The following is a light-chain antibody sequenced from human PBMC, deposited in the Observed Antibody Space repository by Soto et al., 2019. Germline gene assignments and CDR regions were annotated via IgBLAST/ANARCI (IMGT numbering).Light chain of an antibody. Sequence: EIVLTQSPATLSLSPGERATLSCRASQSVRSYLAWYQQKPGQAPRLLIYDASNRATGIQARFSGSGSGTDFTLTISSLEPEDLAVYYCQQRSNWHFTFGPGTKVDIK. V-gene: IGKV3-11*01. CDR3: QQRSNWHFT. CDR2: DAS. J-gene: IGKJ3*01. CDR1: QSVRSY.